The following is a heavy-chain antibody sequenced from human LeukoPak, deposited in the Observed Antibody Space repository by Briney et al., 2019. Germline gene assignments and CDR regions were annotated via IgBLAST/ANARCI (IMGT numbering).Heavy chain of an antibody. V-gene: IGHV1-69*13. CDR3: ANFGYYYDSSGSGSDWFDP. CDR1: GGTFSSYA. D-gene: IGHD3-22*01. CDR2: IIPIFGTA. J-gene: IGHJ5*02. Sequence: ASVKVSCKASGGTFSSYAISWVRQAPGQGLKWMGGIIPIFGTANYAQKFQGRVTITADESTSTAYMELSSLRSEDTAVYYCANFGYYYDSSGSGSDWFDPWGQGTLVTVSS.